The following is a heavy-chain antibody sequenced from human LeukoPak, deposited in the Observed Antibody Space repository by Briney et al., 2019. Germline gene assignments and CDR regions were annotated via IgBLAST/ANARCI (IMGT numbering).Heavy chain of an antibody. J-gene: IGHJ4*02. V-gene: IGHV3-43*02. CDR2: ISGDGGST. CDR3: AKDIRVWVNESHFDY. D-gene: IGHD3-16*01. Sequence: GGSLRLSCAASGFTFDDYAMHWVRQAPGKGLEWVSLISGDGGSTYYADSVKGRFTISRDNSKNSLYLQMNSLRTEDTALYYCAKDIRVWVNESHFDYWGQGTLVTVSS. CDR1: GFTFDDYA.